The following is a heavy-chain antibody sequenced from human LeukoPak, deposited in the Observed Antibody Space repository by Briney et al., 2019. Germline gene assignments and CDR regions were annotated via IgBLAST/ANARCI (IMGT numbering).Heavy chain of an antibody. Sequence: SETLSLTCTISGGSINNYYWSWIRQPPGKGLEWIGYIYYSGSTNYSPSLNSRLNISLDTAKNQFSLRLSSVTAADTAVYYCARGRELANFDYWGQGTLVTVSS. CDR2: IYYSGST. CDR3: ARGRELANFDY. J-gene: IGHJ4*02. CDR1: GGSINNYY. V-gene: IGHV4-59*12.